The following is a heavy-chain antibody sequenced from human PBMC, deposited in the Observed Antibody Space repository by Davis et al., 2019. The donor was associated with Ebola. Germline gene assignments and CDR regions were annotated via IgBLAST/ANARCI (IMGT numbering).Heavy chain of an antibody. CDR2: INPNSGDT. D-gene: IGHD1-26*01. CDR3: AREAGATTRIYDS. CDR1: GYTFTGYY. V-gene: IGHV1-2*02. Sequence: ASVKVSCKASGYTFTGYYMHWVRQAPGQGLEWMGWINPNSGDTNYAQKLQGRVTMTTDTSRSTAYMELRGLRSDDTAVYYCAREAGATTRIYDSWGQGTLVTVSS. J-gene: IGHJ5*01.